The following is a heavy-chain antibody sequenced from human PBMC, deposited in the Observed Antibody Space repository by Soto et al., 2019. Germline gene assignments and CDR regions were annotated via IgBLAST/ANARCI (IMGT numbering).Heavy chain of an antibody. J-gene: IGHJ6*02. D-gene: IGHD6-13*01. CDR1: GFTFSSYA. Sequence: EVQLVESGGGLVQPGGSLRLSCAASGFTFSSYAMSWVRQAPGKGLEWVSVISGSGDSTYYADSVRGRFTISRDNSKNTLYLQMNSLRAEDTAVYYCAKDRDRAAAGPTKFYGMDVWGQGTTVTVSS. V-gene: IGHV3-23*04. CDR3: AKDRDRAAAGPTKFYGMDV. CDR2: ISGSGDST.